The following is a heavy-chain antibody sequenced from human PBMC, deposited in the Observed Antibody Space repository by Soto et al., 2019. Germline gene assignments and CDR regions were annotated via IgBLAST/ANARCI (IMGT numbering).Heavy chain of an antibody. J-gene: IGHJ4*02. CDR2: VSGSGGST. D-gene: IGHD3-3*01. CDR1: GVSVWIFA. Sequence: PVGLLRLSWTAAGVSVWIFAVSGVRKTPGKGLEWVSTVSGSGGSTYYADSVKGRFTISRDNSKNTLYLQMNSLRAEDTAVYYCAKARAQYYDFWSGYPVDYWGQGTLVTVSS. V-gene: IGHV3-23*01. CDR3: AKARAQYYDFWSGYPVDY.